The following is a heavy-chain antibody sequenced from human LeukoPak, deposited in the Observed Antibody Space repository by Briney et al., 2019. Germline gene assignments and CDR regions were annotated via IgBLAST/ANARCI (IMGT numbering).Heavy chain of an antibody. Sequence: PGGSLRLSCAASGFTVSSNYMSWVRQAPGKGLEWVSVIYSGGSTYYADSVKGRFTISRDNSKNTLYLQMNSLRAEDTAVYYCARVLSPRLYGGNSGGAFDIWGQGTMVTVSS. CDR2: IYSGGST. D-gene: IGHD4-23*01. J-gene: IGHJ3*02. CDR1: GFTVSSNY. V-gene: IGHV3-66*01. CDR3: ARVLSPRLYGGNSGGAFDI.